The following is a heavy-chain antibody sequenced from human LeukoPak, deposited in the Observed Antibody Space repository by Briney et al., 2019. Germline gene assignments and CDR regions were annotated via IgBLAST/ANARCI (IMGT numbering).Heavy chain of an antibody. CDR3: TTDGGLTTVTTYADFDY. V-gene: IGHV3-15*01. D-gene: IGHD4-17*01. Sequence: GGSLRLSCAASGFSFNNAWMSWVRQAPGKGLEWVGRIKSKTEGGATDCAASMKGRFTISRNDSKNTLYLQINSLKTEDTAVYFCTTDGGLTTVTTYADFDYWGQGTLVTVSS. CDR1: GFSFNNAW. CDR2: IKSKTEGGAT. J-gene: IGHJ4*02.